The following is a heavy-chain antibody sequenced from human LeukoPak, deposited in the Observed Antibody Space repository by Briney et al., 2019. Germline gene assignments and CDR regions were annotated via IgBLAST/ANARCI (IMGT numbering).Heavy chain of an antibody. CDR2: INPSGGST. D-gene: IGHD3-22*01. J-gene: IGHJ4*02. Sequence: ASVKVSCKASGYTFTSYYMHWVRQAPGQGLEWMGIINPSGGSTSYAQKFQGRVTMTRDTSTSTVYMELSSLRSEDTAVYYCARDLSGGYYYDSSGYYYTPPPGYGGQGTLVTVSS. CDR1: GYTFTSYY. CDR3: ARDLSGGYYYDSSGYYYTPPPGY. V-gene: IGHV1-46*01.